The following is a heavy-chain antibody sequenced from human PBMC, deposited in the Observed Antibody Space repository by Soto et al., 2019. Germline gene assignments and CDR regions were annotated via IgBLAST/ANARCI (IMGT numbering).Heavy chain of an antibody. D-gene: IGHD6-13*01. CDR3: ARDWQQLDAFDI. V-gene: IGHV3-30*04. CDR2: ISYDGSNK. Sequence: GGSLRLSCAASGFTFSSYAMHWVRQAPGKGLEWVAVISYDGSNKYYADSVKGRFTISRDNSKNTLYLQMNSLRAEDTAVYYCARDWQQLDAFDIWGQGTMVTVSS. CDR1: GFTFSSYA. J-gene: IGHJ3*02.